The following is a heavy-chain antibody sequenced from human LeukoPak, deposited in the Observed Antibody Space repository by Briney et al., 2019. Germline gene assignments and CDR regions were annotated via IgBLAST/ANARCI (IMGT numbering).Heavy chain of an antibody. V-gene: IGHV3-48*03. J-gene: IGHJ4*02. Sequence: PGRSLRLSCAPSRFTFINYEMHWVRHAPGKWREWLSYISSSGNNIYYADSVKGRFTISSDNSKNSLYLQMNSLRAEDTAVYYCATCPPSSWYYFGFWGQGALVTVSS. CDR1: RFTFINYE. CDR3: ATCPPSSWYYFGF. CDR2: ISSSGNNI. D-gene: IGHD6-13*01.